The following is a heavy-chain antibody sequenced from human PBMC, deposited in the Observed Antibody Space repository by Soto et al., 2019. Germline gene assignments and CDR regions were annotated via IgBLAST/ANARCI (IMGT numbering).Heavy chain of an antibody. J-gene: IGHJ6*02. CDR1: GGSISSYY. D-gene: IGHD5-18*01. CDR3: ARGTDGPTWIQPMYGMDV. Sequence: SETLSLTCTVSGGSISSYYWSWIRQPPGKGLEWIGYIYYSGSTNYNPSLKSRVTIPVDTSKNQFSLKLSSVTAADTAVYYCARGTDGPTWIQPMYGMDVWGQGPTVTVSS. CDR2: IYYSGST. V-gene: IGHV4-59*01.